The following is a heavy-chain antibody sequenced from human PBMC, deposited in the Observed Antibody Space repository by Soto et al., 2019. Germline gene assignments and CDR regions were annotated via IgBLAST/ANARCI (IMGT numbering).Heavy chain of an antibody. CDR2: ISGSGGST. Sequence: SLRLPCAASGFTFSHYAMSWVRQAPGKGLEWVSTISGSGGSTYYADSVKGRFIISRDNSKNTLHLQMNSLRAEDTAVYYCAKISLVRGIIIKPYDHWGQGTLVTVSS. CDR3: AKISLVRGIIIKPYDH. D-gene: IGHD3-10*01. V-gene: IGHV3-23*01. J-gene: IGHJ4*02. CDR1: GFTFSHYA.